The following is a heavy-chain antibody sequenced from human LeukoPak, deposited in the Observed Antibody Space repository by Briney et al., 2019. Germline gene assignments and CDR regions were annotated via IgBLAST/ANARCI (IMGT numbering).Heavy chain of an antibody. CDR3: ARDRKAVASYYYYYGMDV. CDR2: IYTSGST. Sequence: SETLSLTCTVSGGSISSYYWSWIRQPAGKGLEWIGRIYTSGSTNYNPSLKSRVTMSVDTSKNQFSLKLSSVTAADTAVYYCARDRKAVASYYYYYGMDVWGQGTTVTVSS. J-gene: IGHJ6*02. V-gene: IGHV4-4*07. CDR1: GGSISSYY. D-gene: IGHD6-19*01.